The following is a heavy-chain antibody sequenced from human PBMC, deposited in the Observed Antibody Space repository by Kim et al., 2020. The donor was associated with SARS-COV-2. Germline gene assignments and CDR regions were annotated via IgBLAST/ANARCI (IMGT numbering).Heavy chain of an antibody. CDR3: ARQVEYSSPGDY. Sequence: RYSPSFQGQVTISADKSISTAYLQWSSLKASDTAMYYCARQVEYSSPGDYWGQGTLVTVSS. D-gene: IGHD6-6*01. J-gene: IGHJ4*02. V-gene: IGHV5-51*01.